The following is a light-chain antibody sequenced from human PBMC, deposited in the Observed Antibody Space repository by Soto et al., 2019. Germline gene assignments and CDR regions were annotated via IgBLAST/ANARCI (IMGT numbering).Light chain of an antibody. CDR2: EVS. V-gene: IGLV2-14*01. CDR3: SSYRSGTTVV. CDR1: STDVGGYDF. Sequence: QSVLTQPVSVSGSPGQSISISCTGNSTDVGGYDFVSWYKHQPGTAPKLLISEVSKRPSGVSDRFSGSKSGDTASLTISGLQAEDEADYYCSSYRSGTTVVFGSGTKVTVL. J-gene: IGLJ1*01.